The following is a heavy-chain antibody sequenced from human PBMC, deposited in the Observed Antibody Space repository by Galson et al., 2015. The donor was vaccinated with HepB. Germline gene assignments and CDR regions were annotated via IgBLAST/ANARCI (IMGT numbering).Heavy chain of an antibody. Sequence: SLRLSCAASGFTFSTYSMTWVRQAPGKGLEWVSSSSSSSSYIYYADSVKGRFTISRDNAKNSVYLQMNSMRAEDTAVYYCAKVAVSGSWNAFSFDYWGQGTLVTVSS. J-gene: IGHJ4*02. V-gene: IGHV3-21*01. CDR1: GFTFSTYS. D-gene: IGHD6-19*01. CDR2: SSSSSSYI. CDR3: AKVAVSGSWNAFSFDY.